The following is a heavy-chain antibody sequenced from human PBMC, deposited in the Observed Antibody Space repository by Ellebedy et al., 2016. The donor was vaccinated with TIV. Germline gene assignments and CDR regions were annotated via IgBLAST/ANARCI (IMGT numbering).Heavy chain of an antibody. V-gene: IGHV3-74*01. D-gene: IGHD6-13*01. CDR2: INTDGSCT. CDR3: AREVWYPAS. Sequence: GESLKISCAASGFTFSTYWMHWVRQAPGKGLMWVSRINTDGSCTGYADSVKGRFTISRDNAKNTLYLQMNGLRAEETAVYYCAREVWYPASWGQGTLVTVSS. CDR1: GFTFSTYW. J-gene: IGHJ4*02.